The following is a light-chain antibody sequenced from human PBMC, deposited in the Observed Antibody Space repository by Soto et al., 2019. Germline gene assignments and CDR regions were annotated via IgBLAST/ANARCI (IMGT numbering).Light chain of an antibody. CDR1: QSVSSSY. CDR2: GAS. J-gene: IGKJ4*01. V-gene: IGKV3-20*01. CDR3: QQYGSSPALT. Sequence: EIVLTQPPGTLSLSPGERATLSCRASQSVSSSYLAWYQQKPGQAPRLLNYGASSRATGIPDRFSGSGSGTDFTLTISRLEPEDFAVYYCQQYGSSPALTVGGGTKVDIK.